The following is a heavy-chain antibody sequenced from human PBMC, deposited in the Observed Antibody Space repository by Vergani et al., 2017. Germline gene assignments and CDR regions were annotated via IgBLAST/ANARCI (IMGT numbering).Heavy chain of an antibody. J-gene: IGHJ5*02. D-gene: IGHD2-2*01. CDR1: GYTFTSHY. CDR3: ERDSRYGHPGWFDP. V-gene: IGHV1-18*04. Sequence: QVQLVQSGAEVKKPGASVKVFCKASGYTFTSHYMLWARQAPGQGLEWMGWISAYNGNTHYAQKRQGRVTMTTDTSTSTAYRELRSLRSDDTAVYYCERDSRYGHPGWFDPWGQGTLVTVSS. CDR2: ISAYNGNT.